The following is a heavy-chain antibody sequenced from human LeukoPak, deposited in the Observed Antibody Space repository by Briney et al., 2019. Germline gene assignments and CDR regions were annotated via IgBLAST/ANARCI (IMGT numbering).Heavy chain of an antibody. J-gene: IGHJ4*02. CDR3: ARDREMAHPYYFDY. V-gene: IGHV1-46*01. CDR2: INPSGGST. Sequence: ASVKVSCKASGYTFTSYYMRWVRQAPGQGLEWMGIINPSGGSTSYAQKFQGRVTMTRDMSTSAVYMELSSLRSEDTAVYYCARDREMAHPYYFDYWGQGTLVTVSS. D-gene: IGHD5-24*01. CDR1: GYTFTSYY.